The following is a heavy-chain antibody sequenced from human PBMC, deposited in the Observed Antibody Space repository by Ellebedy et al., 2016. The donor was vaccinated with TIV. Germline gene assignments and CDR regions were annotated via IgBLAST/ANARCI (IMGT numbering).Heavy chain of an antibody. J-gene: IGHJ3*02. CDR3: AKDPRGTGSSWYRGAFDI. CDR2: LSGSGGST. CDR1: GFTFSNYA. V-gene: IGHV3-23*01. Sequence: GESLKISCAASGFTFSNYAMTWVRQAPGKGLEWVSVLSGSGGSTYFADSVKGRFTISRDNSKNTLFLQMNSLRAEDTAVYYCAKDPRGTGSSWYRGAFDIWGQGIMVTVSS. D-gene: IGHD6-13*01.